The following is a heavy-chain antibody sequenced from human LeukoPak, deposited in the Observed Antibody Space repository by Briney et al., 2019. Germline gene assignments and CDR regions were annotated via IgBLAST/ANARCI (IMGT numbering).Heavy chain of an antibody. CDR2: INPNSGGT. CDR3: ARSGPYDFWSGYYYYMDV. J-gene: IGHJ6*03. V-gene: IGHV1-2*02. D-gene: IGHD3-3*01. Sequence: ALVKVSCKASGYTFTGYYMHWVRQAPGQGLEWMGWINPNSGGTNYAQKFQGRVTMTRDTSISTAYMELSRLRSDDTAVYYCARSGPYDFWSGYYYYMDVWGKGTTVTVSS. CDR1: GYTFTGYY.